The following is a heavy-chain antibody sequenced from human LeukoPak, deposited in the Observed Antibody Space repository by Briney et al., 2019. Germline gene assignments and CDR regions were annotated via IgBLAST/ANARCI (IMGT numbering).Heavy chain of an antibody. V-gene: IGHV4-4*07. CDR2: IHTSGST. J-gene: IGHJ5*02. CDR1: GDSIISYY. Sequence: SETLSLTCTVSGDSIISYYWRWIRQPAGKGLEWIGRIHTSGSTNYNLSLKSRVIMSVDTSKNQFSLKLSSVTAADTAMYYCARVSIAAAGGWFDPWGQGTLVTVSS. D-gene: IGHD6-13*01. CDR3: ARVSIAAAGGWFDP.